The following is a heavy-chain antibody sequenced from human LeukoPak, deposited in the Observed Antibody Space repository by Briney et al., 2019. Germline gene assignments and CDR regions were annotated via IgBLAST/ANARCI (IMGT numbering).Heavy chain of an antibody. V-gene: IGHV1-69*13. CDR1: GGTFSSYA. J-gene: IGHJ4*02. CDR3: ARGPYSGYFDY. D-gene: IGHD5-12*01. Sequence: GASVKVSCKASGGTFSSYAISWVRQAPGQGLEWMGGIIPIFGTANYAQKFQGRVTITADESTSTAYMELSSLRPEDTAVYYCARGPYSGYFDYWGQGTLVTVSS. CDR2: IIPIFGTA.